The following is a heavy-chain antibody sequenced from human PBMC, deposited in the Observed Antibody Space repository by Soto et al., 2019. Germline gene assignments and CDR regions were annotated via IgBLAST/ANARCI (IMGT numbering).Heavy chain of an antibody. Sequence: GGSLRLSCGASGFTFSNYGMHWVRQAPGKGLEWVAVISYDASNKYYADSVKGRFTISRDNSKNTLYLQMNSLRAEDTAVYYCAKGAIFGVVNIRYWGQGTLVTVSS. J-gene: IGHJ4*02. CDR2: ISYDASNK. V-gene: IGHV3-30*18. CDR1: GFTFSNYG. CDR3: AKGAIFGVVNIRY. D-gene: IGHD3-3*01.